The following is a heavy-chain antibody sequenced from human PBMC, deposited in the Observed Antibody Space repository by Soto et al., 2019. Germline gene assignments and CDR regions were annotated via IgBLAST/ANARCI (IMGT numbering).Heavy chain of an antibody. V-gene: IGHV1-18*01. CDR3: ARVKGYCSGGSCAGENDY. J-gene: IGHJ4*02. D-gene: IGHD2-15*01. Sequence: GASVKVSCKASGYTFSSYGISWVRQAPGQGLEWKGWISAYNGNTNYAQKLQGRVTMTTDTSTSTAYMELRSLRSDDTAVYYCARVKGYCSGGSCAGENDYWGQGTLVTVSS. CDR2: ISAYNGNT. CDR1: GYTFSSYG.